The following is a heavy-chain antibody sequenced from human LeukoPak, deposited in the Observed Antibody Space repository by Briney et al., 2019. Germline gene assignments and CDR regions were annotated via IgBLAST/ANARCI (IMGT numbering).Heavy chain of an antibody. CDR2: ISSRGDST. D-gene: IGHD6-19*01. Sequence: GGSLRLSCAASGFIFSNYAMSWVRQVPGRGLEWVSAISSRGDSTYVADSVKGRFTISRDNSKNSLYLQMNTVRAEDTAVYYCVRGPRPDITVAHTVENWGQGTLVNVSS. J-gene: IGHJ4*02. V-gene: IGHV3-23*01. CDR3: VRGPRPDITVAHTVEN. CDR1: GFIFSNYA.